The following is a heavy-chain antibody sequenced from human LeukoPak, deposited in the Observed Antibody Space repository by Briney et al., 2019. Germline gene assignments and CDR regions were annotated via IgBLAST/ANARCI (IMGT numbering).Heavy chain of an antibody. V-gene: IGHV1-2*02. CDR3: ARDEYDYVWGSYRRIDY. CDR1: GGTFSSYA. D-gene: IGHD3-16*02. Sequence: ASVKVSCKASGGTFSSYAISWVRQAPGQGLEWMGWINPNSGATKYAQKFQGRVTMTRDTSISTAYMELSRLRSDDTAVYYCARDEYDYVWGSYRRIDYWGQGTLVTVSS. CDR2: INPNSGAT. J-gene: IGHJ4*02.